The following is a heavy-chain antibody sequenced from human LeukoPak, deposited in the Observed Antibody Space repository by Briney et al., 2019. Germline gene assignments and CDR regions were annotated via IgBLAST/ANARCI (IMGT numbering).Heavy chain of an antibody. CDR2: IGGRGGST. CDR1: GFTFSSFT. V-gene: IGHV3-23*01. J-gene: IGHJ4*02. Sequence: PGGSLRLSCAASGFTFSSFTMTWVRQAPGKGLEWVSAIGGRGGSTYYADSVKGRFTISRDNSKNTLYLQMNSLRAEDTAVYYCAKDPRVLLWFGDYFDYWGQGTLVTVSS. D-gene: IGHD3-10*01. CDR3: AKDPRVLLWFGDYFDY.